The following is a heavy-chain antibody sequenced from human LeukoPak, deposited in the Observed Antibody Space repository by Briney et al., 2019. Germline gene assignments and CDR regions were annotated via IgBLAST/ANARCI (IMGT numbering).Heavy chain of an antibody. Sequence: GASVKVSCKTSGYSFATYALNWVRQAPGQGLEWMGWINTNTGNPAYAQGFTGRFVFSLDTSVSTAYLQISSLKAEDTAVYYCARESLGSYNTVVIVSTGHDAFDIWGQGTMLTVSS. CDR1: GYSFATYA. CDR3: ARESLGSYNTVVIVSTGHDAFDI. D-gene: IGHD4-23*01. V-gene: IGHV7-4-1*02. CDR2: INTNTGNP. J-gene: IGHJ3*02.